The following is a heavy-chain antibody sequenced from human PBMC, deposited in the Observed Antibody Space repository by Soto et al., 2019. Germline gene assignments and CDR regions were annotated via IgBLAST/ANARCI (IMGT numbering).Heavy chain of an antibody. J-gene: IGHJ6*02. CDR3: ARVGAVVVSAAPYYYGMDD. CDR2: IYYSGST. Sequence: QVQLQESGPGLVKPSETLSLTCTVSGGSVSSGSYYWSWIRQPPGKGLEWIGYIYYSGSTNYNPSLKRRVSVSVETSKNQFSLKLSSVTAADTAVYYCARVGAVVVSAAPYYYGMDDWGQGTTVTVSS. D-gene: IGHD2-2*01. CDR1: GGSVSSGSYY. V-gene: IGHV4-61*01.